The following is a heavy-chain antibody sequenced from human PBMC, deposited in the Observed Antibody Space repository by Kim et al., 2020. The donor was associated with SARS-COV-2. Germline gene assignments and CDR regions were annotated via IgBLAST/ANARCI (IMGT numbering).Heavy chain of an antibody. CDR2: INTNTGNP. CDR1: GYTFTSYA. Sequence: ASVKVSCKASGYTFTSYAMNWVRQAPGQGLEWMGWINTNTGNPTYAQGFTGRFVFSLDTSVSTAYLQISSLKAEDTAVYYCARGLPGSSSWYGLPWSSGPNYYYGMDVWGQGTTVTVSS. J-gene: IGHJ6*02. D-gene: IGHD6-13*01. V-gene: IGHV7-4-1*02. CDR3: ARGLPGSSSWYGLPWSSGPNYYYGMDV.